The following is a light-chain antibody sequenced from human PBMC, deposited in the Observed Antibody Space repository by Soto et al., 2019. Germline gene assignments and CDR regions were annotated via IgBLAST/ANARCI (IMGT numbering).Light chain of an antibody. V-gene: IGKV3-15*01. J-gene: IGKJ2*01. CDR2: GAS. CDR3: QQYNNGPRT. Sequence: EIVMTQSPATLSVSPGERATLSCRASQSVNSNLAWYQQKPGQAPRLLIYGASTRATGIPARFSGSGSGTEFTLTISSLQSEDFAVYYCQQYNNGPRTFGQGTKLEIK. CDR1: QSVNSN.